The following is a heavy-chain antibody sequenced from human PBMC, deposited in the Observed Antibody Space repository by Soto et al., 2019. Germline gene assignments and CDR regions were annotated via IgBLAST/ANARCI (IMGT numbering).Heavy chain of an antibody. V-gene: IGHV4-31*03. D-gene: IGHD4-17*01. Sequence: QVQLQESGPGLVKPSQTLSLTCTVSGGSISSGGYYWSWIRQHPGKGLEWFGYIYYSGSTYYNPSLRRRVPISVDTSKNQFALKLSPVTAADTAVYYCARSPEATVTAFDYWGQGTLVTVSS. CDR3: ARSPEATVTAFDY. CDR1: GGSISSGGYY. CDR2: IYYSGST. J-gene: IGHJ4*02.